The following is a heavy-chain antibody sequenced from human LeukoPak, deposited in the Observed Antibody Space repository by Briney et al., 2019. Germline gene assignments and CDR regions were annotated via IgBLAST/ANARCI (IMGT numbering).Heavy chain of an antibody. V-gene: IGHV1-8*03. CDR1: GYTFSDYD. J-gene: IGHJ4*02. Sequence: ASVKVSCKASGYTFSDYDINWVRQATGHGLEWMGWMNPNSGDTGYAVDFQGRVTITRDISITTAYMELSSLRSEDTAVYCCARGPFTSGARYFDYWGQGTLVTVSS. D-gene: IGHD6-19*01. CDR2: MNPNSGDT. CDR3: ARGPFTSGARYFDY.